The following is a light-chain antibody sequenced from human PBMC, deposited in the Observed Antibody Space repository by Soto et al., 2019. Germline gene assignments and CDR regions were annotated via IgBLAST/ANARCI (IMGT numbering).Light chain of an antibody. CDR1: QSVTGNS. Sequence: EIVLTQSPGTLSLSPGERPTLSCRASQSVTGNSLAWYQQKNGQAPRLLIHDASSRASGVPDRFSGSGSGTDFTLTISRLEPEDFAVYYCQQYGRSPPPFGQGTKLEIK. CDR3: QQYGRSPPP. CDR2: DAS. J-gene: IGKJ2*01. V-gene: IGKV3-20*01.